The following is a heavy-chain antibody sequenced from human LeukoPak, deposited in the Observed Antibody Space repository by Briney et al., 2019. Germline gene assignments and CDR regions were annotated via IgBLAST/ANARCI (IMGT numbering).Heavy chain of an antibody. Sequence: PSQTLSLTCTVSGGSISSGTYYWSWIRQPAGKGLEWIGRIYTSGSTNYNPSLKSRVTISVDTSKNQFSLKLSSVTAADTAVYYSAGGLAYWGQGTLVTVSS. J-gene: IGHJ4*02. CDR3: AGGLAY. V-gene: IGHV4-61*02. CDR2: IYTSGST. CDR1: GGSISSGTYY.